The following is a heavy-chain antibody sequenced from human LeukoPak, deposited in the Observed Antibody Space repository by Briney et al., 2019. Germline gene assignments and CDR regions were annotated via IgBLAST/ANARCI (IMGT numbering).Heavy chain of an antibody. J-gene: IGHJ4*02. CDR2: ISYDGSNK. D-gene: IGHD1-26*01. Sequence: GRSLRLSCAASGFTFSSYAMHWVRQAPGKGLEWVAVISYDGSNKYYADSVKGRFTISRDNSKDTLYLQMNSLRAEDTAVYYCARDEAAYSGSPLDYWGQGTLVTVSS. V-gene: IGHV3-30-3*01. CDR1: GFTFSSYA. CDR3: ARDEAAYSGSPLDY.